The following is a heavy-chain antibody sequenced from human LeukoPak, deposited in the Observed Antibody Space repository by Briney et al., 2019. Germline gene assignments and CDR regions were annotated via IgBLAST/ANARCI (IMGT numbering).Heavy chain of an antibody. Sequence: PGGSLRLSCAASGFTFSSYATHWVRQAPGKGLEWVAVISYDGSNKYYADSVKGRFTISRDNSKNTLYLQMNSLRAEDTAVYYCARDHHSGSYGIDYWGQGALVTVSS. CDR3: ARDHHSGSYGIDY. D-gene: IGHD1-26*01. V-gene: IGHV3-30-3*01. CDR1: GFTFSSYA. CDR2: ISYDGSNK. J-gene: IGHJ4*02.